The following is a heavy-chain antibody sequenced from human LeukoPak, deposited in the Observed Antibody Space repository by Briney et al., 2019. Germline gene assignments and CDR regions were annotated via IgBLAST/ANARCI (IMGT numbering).Heavy chain of an antibody. CDR3: AKRGAEVGVTVAPGDY. V-gene: IGHV4-59*08. D-gene: IGHD3-16*02. CDR1: GGSISSYF. CDR2: ISYSGST. J-gene: IGHJ4*02. Sequence: SETLSLACTVSGGSISSYFWCWIRQPPGKGLEWIGYISYSGSTNYNPSLKSRVTISVDTSKSQFSLKLSSVTAADTAVYYCAKRGAEVGVTVAPGDYWGQGTLVTVSS.